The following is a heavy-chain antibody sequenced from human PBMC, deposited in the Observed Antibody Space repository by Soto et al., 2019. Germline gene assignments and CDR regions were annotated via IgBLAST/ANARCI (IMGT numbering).Heavy chain of an antibody. Sequence: ASVKVSCKASGYTFTSYAMHWVRQAPGQRLEWMGWINAGNGNTKYSQKFQGRVTITRDTSASTAYMELSSLRSEDTAVYYCARNYFNAGYSSTYFDYWGQGTLVTVSS. D-gene: IGHD6-13*01. V-gene: IGHV1-3*01. J-gene: IGHJ4*02. CDR2: INAGNGNT. CDR3: ARNYFNAGYSSTYFDY. CDR1: GYTFTSYA.